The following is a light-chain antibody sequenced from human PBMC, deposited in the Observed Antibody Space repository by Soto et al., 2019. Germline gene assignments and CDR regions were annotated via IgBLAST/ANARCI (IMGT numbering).Light chain of an antibody. CDR3: QQRSNWPSIT. Sequence: EIVLTQSPATLSLSPGERATLSCRASQSVSSYLAWYQQKPGQAPRLLIYDASNRATGIPARFSGSGSGTGLTLTISSLEPEDFAVYYCQQRSNWPSITFGQGTRLEIK. V-gene: IGKV3-11*01. J-gene: IGKJ5*01. CDR2: DAS. CDR1: QSVSSY.